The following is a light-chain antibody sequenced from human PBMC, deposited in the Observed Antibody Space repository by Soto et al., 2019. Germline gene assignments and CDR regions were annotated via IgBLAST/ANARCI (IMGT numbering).Light chain of an antibody. Sequence: IQLTQSPSSLSASVGDRVTITCRASQGINRYLAWDQQKPGKVPQLLIYEAYILQSGVPSRLSGSGSGTEFTLTISSLQAEDFATYHCPQPRSYPSTFGGRTKGEIK. V-gene: IGKV1-9*01. CDR1: QGINRY. CDR3: PQPRSYPST. CDR2: EAY. J-gene: IGKJ4*01.